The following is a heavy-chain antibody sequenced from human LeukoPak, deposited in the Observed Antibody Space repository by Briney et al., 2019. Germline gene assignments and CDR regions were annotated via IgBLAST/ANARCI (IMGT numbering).Heavy chain of an antibody. Sequence: SETLSLTCTVSGGSISGYYWSWIRQPPGKGLEWIGYIYYSGSTNYNPSLKSRVTISVDTSKNQFSLKLSSVTAADTAVYYCARADSSGYYVLDYWGQGTLVTVSS. CDR1: GGSISGYY. V-gene: IGHV4-59*01. CDR2: IYYSGST. CDR3: ARADSSGYYVLDY. J-gene: IGHJ4*02. D-gene: IGHD3-22*01.